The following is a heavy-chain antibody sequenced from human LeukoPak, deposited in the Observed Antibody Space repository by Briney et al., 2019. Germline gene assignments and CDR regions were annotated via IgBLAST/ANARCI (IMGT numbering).Heavy chain of an antibody. V-gene: IGHV4-4*07. D-gene: IGHD1-26*01. CDR2: IYTIGST. Sequence: SESLSLTCTVSGGSISGYYWSWIRQPAGKGREGIGRIYTIGSTNYNPSLKSRVTIAVDTSKNQFSLKLSSVTAADTAVYYCARDRSPAVGGPRMVDWYAFDIWGQGTMVTVSS. CDR1: GGSISGYY. J-gene: IGHJ3*02. CDR3: ARDRSPAVGGPRMVDWYAFDI.